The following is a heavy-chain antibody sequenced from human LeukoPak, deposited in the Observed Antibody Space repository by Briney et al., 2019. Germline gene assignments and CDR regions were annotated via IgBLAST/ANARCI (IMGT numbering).Heavy chain of an antibody. D-gene: IGHD1-26*01. V-gene: IGHV3-74*01. J-gene: IGHJ4*02. Sequence: GGSLKLSCAASGFTLRSFWMHWVRQAPGKGLVWVSRINTDGSTTTYADSVKGRFTISRDNAKNTLYLQMNSLRVEDTAVYYCARGRGGSYHYWGQGTLVTVSS. CDR3: ARGRGGSYHY. CDR1: GFTLRSFW. CDR2: INTDGSTT.